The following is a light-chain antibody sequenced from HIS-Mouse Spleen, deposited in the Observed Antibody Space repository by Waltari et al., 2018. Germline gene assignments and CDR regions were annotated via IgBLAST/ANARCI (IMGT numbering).Light chain of an antibody. V-gene: IGKV1-5*03. CDR1: QSISSW. CDR2: KAS. J-gene: IGKJ2*01. CDR3: QQYGA. Sequence: DIQMTQSPSTLSASVGDRVTITCRASQSISSWLAWYKQKPGKAPKLLIYKASSLESGVPSRFSGSGSGTEFTLTISSLQPDDFATYYCQQYGAFGQGTKLEIK.